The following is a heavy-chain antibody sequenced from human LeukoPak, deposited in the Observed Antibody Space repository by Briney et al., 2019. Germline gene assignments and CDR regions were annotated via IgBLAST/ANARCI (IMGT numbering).Heavy chain of an antibody. CDR3: ARRYYYGSGSYYSPLDY. J-gene: IGHJ4*02. D-gene: IGHD3-10*01. V-gene: IGHV4-34*01. Sequence: GSLRLSCAASGFTFSNAWMSWIRQPPGKGLEWIGEINHSGSTNYNPSLKSRVTISVDTSKNQFSLKLSSVTAADTAVYYCARRYYYGSGSYYSPLDYWGQGTLVTVSS. CDR1: GFTFSNAW. CDR2: INHSGST.